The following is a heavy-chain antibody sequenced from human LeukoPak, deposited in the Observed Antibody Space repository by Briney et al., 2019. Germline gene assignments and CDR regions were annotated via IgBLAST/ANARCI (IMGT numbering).Heavy chain of an antibody. Sequence: PGGSLRLSCAASGFTFSIYCMTWVRQAPGKGLEWVANIKQDGSEAYYVNSVKGRFTISRDNAKNSLSPQMSSLRAEDTAVYFCARDGSFWGGALGYHFDYWGQGTLVTVSS. D-gene: IGHD2-21*01. CDR3: ARDGSFWGGALGYHFDY. V-gene: IGHV3-7*05. CDR1: GFTFSIYC. J-gene: IGHJ4*02. CDR2: IKQDGSEA.